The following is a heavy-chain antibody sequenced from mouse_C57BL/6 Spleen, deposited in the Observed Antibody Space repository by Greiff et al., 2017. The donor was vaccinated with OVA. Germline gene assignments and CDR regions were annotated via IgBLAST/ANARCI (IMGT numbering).Heavy chain of an antibody. Sequence: QVQLKQSGAELVRPGTSVKVSCKASGYAFTNYLIEWVKQRPGQGLEWIGVINPGSGGTNYNEKFKGKATLTADKSSSTAYMQLSSLTSEDSAVYFCARTTVVAPDAMDYWGQGTSVTVSS. CDR1: GYAFTNYL. D-gene: IGHD1-1*01. CDR3: ARTTVVAPDAMDY. J-gene: IGHJ4*01. V-gene: IGHV1-54*01. CDR2: INPGSGGT.